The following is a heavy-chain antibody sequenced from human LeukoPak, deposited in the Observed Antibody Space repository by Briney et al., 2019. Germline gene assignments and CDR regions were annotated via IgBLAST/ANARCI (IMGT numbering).Heavy chain of an antibody. CDR2: INHSGST. D-gene: IGHD5-12*01. Sequence: SETLSLTCAVYGGSFSGYYWSWIRQPPGKGLEWIGEINHSGSTNYNPSLKSRVTILADMSNNQFSLKLSSVTAADTAVYYCARGVGYVGLDYWGQGTLVTVSS. CDR3: ARGVGYVGLDY. J-gene: IGHJ4*02. CDR1: GGSFSGYY. V-gene: IGHV4-34*01.